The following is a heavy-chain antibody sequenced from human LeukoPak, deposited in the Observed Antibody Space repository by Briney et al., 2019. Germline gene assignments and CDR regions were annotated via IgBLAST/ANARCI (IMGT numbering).Heavy chain of an antibody. CDR2: INSDGSST. V-gene: IGHV3-74*01. D-gene: IGHD3-10*01. Sequence: GGSLRLSCTASGFTFSSYWMHWVRQAPGKGLVWVSRINSDGSSTTYADSVKGRFTISRDNAKNSLYLQMNSLRAEDTAVYYCARAGILVSGSGSYTGLNYGMDVWGQGTTVTVSS. CDR3: ARAGILVSGSGSYTGLNYGMDV. CDR1: GFTFSSYW. J-gene: IGHJ6*02.